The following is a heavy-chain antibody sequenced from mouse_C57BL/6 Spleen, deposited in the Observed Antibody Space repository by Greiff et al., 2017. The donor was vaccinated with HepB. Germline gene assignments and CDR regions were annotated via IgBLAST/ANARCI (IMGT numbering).Heavy chain of an antibody. Sequence: DVHLVESGGGLVQPKGSLKLSCAASGFSFNTYAMNWVRQAPGKGLEWVARIRSKSNNYATYYADSVKDRFTISRDDSESMIYLQMNKLKTEETAMYYGLGRRIYYEFDGYFDVWGTGTTVTVSS. V-gene: IGHV10-1*01. CDR1: GFSFNTYA. D-gene: IGHD2-4*01. CDR2: IRSKSNNYAT. CDR3: LGRRIYYEFDGYFDV. J-gene: IGHJ1*03.